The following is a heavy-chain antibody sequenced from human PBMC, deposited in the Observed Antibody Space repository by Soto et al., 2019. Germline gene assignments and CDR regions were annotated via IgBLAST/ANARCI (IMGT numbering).Heavy chain of an antibody. J-gene: IGHJ4*02. Sequence: AGGSLRLSCGASGFTFSSYSMNWVRQAPGKGLEWVSYITSKSSTIKYADSVKGRFTISRDNSKNTLYLQMNSLRAEDTAVYYCAKNYYDSSGLYWGQGTLVTVSS. CDR2: ITSKSSTI. D-gene: IGHD3-22*01. CDR1: GFTFSSYS. V-gene: IGHV3-48*01. CDR3: AKNYYDSSGLY.